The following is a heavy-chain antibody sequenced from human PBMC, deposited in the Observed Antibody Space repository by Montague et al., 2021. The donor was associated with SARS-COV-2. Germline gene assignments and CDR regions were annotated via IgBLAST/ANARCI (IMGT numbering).Heavy chain of an antibody. J-gene: IGHJ6*02. Sequence: SLRLSCAASGFTFSSYGMHWVRQAPGKGLEWVAVILSDGRNKYYADSVKGRFTISRDPSTNTLYLQMNSLRAEDTAVYYCARDLVAYYYDSSGPELVDVWGQGTTVTVSS. D-gene: IGHD3-22*01. V-gene: IGHV3-33*01. CDR1: GFTFSSYG. CDR3: ARDLVAYYYDSSGPELVDV. CDR2: ILSDGRNK.